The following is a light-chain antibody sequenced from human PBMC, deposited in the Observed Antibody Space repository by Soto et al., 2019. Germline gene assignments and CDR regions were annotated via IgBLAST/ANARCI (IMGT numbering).Light chain of an antibody. CDR3: QQYGTSEII. J-gene: IGKJ5*01. CDR1: QSVSSSY. Sequence: EIVLRQSPGTLSLSPGERATLSCRASQSVSSSYLAWYQQRPGQAPRLLIYGASSRATGIPDRFSGSWSGTDFTLTISRLETEDFAVFYCQQYGTSEIIFGQGTRLEI. CDR2: GAS. V-gene: IGKV3-20*01.